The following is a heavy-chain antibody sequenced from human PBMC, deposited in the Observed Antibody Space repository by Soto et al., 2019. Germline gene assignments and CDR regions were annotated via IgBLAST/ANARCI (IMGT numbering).Heavy chain of an antibody. V-gene: IGHV3-9*01. CDR3: VRSKGGYSYGTPFDY. J-gene: IGHJ4*02. CDR2: ISWNSGNI. CDR1: GFTFDDYA. Sequence: EVPLEESGGALVQPGRSLRLSCAASGFTFDDYAMHWVRQVLGKGLEWVSSISWNSGNIGYADSVKGRFTTSRDNAKNFLYLQMNSLRPEDTALYYCVRSKGGYSYGTPFDYWGQGTLVTVSS. D-gene: IGHD5-18*01.